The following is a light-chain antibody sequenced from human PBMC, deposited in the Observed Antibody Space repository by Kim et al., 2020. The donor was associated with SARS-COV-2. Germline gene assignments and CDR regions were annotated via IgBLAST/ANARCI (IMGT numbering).Light chain of an antibody. CDR3: QHHGT. CDR2: KTS. Sequence: PSTLSASVGDRVTIPCRASQSPSDWLAWYQQKPGKAPKLLIYKTSALNSGVPSRFSGSGSGTEFALTITTLQPEDFATYYCQHHGTFGQGTKLEI. CDR1: QSPSDW. V-gene: IGKV1-5*03. J-gene: IGKJ2*01.